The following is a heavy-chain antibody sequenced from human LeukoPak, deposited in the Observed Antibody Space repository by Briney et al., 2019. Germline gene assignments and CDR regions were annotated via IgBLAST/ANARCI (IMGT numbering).Heavy chain of an antibody. CDR2: IYPGDSDT. J-gene: IGHJ4*02. CDR3: ARYRYCSGGNCYGPDY. D-gene: IGHD2-15*01. V-gene: IGHV5-51*01. Sequence: GESLKISCKGSGYSFTRYYIGWVRQMPGKGLEWMGIIYPGDSDTRYSPSFQGQVTISADKSISTAYLQWSSLKASHTAMYYCARYRYCSGGNCYGPDYWGQGTLVTVSS. CDR1: GYSFTRYY.